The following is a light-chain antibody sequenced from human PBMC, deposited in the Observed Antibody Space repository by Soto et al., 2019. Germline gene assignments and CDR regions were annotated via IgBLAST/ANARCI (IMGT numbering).Light chain of an antibody. Sequence: ETVMTQSPATLSLSPGERATLSCRASQSVSSKLVWYQQKPGQAPRFLMFRTSSRATGFPARFSGSGSGTEFTLTISSLQSEDFAVYYCQQYSNWPLITFGQGTRLEIK. CDR2: RTS. J-gene: IGKJ5*01. CDR1: QSVSSK. V-gene: IGKV3-15*01. CDR3: QQYSNWPLIT.